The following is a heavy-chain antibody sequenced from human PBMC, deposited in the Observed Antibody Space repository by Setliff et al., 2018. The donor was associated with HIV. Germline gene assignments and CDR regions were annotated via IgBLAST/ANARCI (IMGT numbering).Heavy chain of an antibody. CDR2: IYYSGNT. D-gene: IGHD5-12*01. CDR3: AKSSPSIGYISDH. V-gene: IGHV4-59*11. Sequence: SETLSLTCTVSGGSISSHYWSWIRQPPGKGLEWIGSIYYSGNTNYNPSLKSRVTISTDTSKNQFSLNVRSVTAADTAVYFCAKSSPSIGYISDHWGQGTLVTVS. J-gene: IGHJ4*02. CDR1: GGSISSHY.